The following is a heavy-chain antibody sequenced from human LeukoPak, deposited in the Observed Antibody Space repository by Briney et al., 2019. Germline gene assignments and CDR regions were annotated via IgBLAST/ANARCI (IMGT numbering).Heavy chain of an antibody. V-gene: IGHV4-61*02. CDR2: IYSSGST. CDR1: GGSISSSTYY. D-gene: IGHD3-9*01. Sequence: PSETLSLTCTVSGGSISSSTYYWSWIRQPAGKGLEWIGRIYSSGSTNYNPSLKSRVTISVDTSKNQFSLNLNSVTAADTAVYYCVRDSPVRYFDWRIDYWGQGILVTVSS. CDR3: VRDSPVRYFDWRIDY. J-gene: IGHJ4*02.